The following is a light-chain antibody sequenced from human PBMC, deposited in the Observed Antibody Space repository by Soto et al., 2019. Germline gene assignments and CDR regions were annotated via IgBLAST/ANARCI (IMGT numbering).Light chain of an antibody. Sequence: DIQMTQSPSSLSASVGDRVTITCRASRGIGNYLAWYQQKPGKVPSLLIYAASTLQSGVSSRFSGSRSGTDFTLTISSLQPGDVATYYCQKYDDAPLSFGGGTNVEI. CDR2: AAS. CDR3: QKYDDAPLS. CDR1: RGIGNY. J-gene: IGKJ4*01. V-gene: IGKV1-27*01.